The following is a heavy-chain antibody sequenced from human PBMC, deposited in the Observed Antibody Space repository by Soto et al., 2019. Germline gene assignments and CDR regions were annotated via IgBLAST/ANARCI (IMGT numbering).Heavy chain of an antibody. CDR3: ARHRIEVVWRGFDF. J-gene: IGHJ4*02. D-gene: IGHD3-10*01. CDR2: SSYNGCT. V-gene: IGHV4-39*01. Sequence: QLQLQESGPGLVKPSETLSLTCTVSTDSSSFTNSYWGWIRQPPGKGLQWIGSSSYNGCTFYNSSLTGRIVISVDTSKKQSSLQVTSVTAADTAVYFCARHRIEVVWRGFDFWGQGSPVTVSS. CDR1: TDSSSFTNSY.